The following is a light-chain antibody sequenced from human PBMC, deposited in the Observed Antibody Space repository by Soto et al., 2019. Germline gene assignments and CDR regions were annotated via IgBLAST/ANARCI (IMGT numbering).Light chain of an antibody. CDR1: QSVSSTY. J-gene: IGKJ4*01. V-gene: IGKV3-20*01. CDR3: QHYGESSST. CDR2: GAS. Sequence: EIVLTQSPGTLSLSPGERATLSCRASQSVSSTYLAWYQQKPGQAPRLLIYGASSRATGIPDRFSGSGSGTDFTLTISTLEPEDFAVYYCQHYGESSSTFGGGTRVEI.